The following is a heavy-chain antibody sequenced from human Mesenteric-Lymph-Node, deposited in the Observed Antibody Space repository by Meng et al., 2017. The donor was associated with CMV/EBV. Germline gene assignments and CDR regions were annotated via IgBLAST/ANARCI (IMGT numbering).Heavy chain of an antibody. Sequence: GESLKISCAAPGFTFRSYEMNWVRQAPGKGLEWVSYISSSGSTIYYADPVKGRFTISRDNAKNSLYLQMNSLRAEDTAGYYCAKEQPYYYDTSGYQVRGMDVWGQGTTVTVSS. CDR2: ISSSGSTI. CDR1: GFTFRSYE. V-gene: IGHV3-48*03. J-gene: IGHJ6*02. CDR3: AKEQPYYYDTSGYQVRGMDV. D-gene: IGHD3-22*01.